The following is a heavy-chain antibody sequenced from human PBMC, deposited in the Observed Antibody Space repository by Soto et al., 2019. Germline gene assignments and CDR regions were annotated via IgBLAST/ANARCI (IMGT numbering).Heavy chain of an antibody. D-gene: IGHD5-18*01. V-gene: IGHV3-15*07. CDR3: TTRRTAMALYYYYYGMDV. CDR2: IKSKTDGGTT. CDR1: GFTFSNAW. J-gene: IGHJ6*02. Sequence: GGSLRLSCAASGFTFSNAWMNWVRQAPGKGLEWVGRIKSKTDGGTTDYAAPVKGRFTISRDDSKNTLYLQMNSLKTEDTAVYYCTTRRTAMALYYYYYGMDVWGQGTTVTVSS.